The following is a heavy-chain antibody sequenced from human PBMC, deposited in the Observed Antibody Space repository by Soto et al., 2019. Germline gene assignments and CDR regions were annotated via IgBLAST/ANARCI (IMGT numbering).Heavy chain of an antibody. V-gene: IGHV2-70*11. D-gene: IGHD4-17*01. Sequence: GSGPTLVNPTQTLTLTCTFSGFSLSTSGLCVSWIRQPPGRALEWLARIDWDDDKYYNTSLKTRLTISKDTSKNQVVLTMTNMDPVDTATYYCVRIVKTVTTNYYYVDVWGRGTTVTVSS. CDR1: GFSLSTSGLC. CDR2: IDWDDDK. J-gene: IGHJ6*03. CDR3: VRIVKTVTTNYYYVDV.